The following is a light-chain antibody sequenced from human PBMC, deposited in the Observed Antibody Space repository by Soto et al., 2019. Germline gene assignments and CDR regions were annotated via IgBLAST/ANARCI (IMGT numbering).Light chain of an antibody. V-gene: IGKV1-5*03. J-gene: IGKJ1*01. CDR3: XQYNSYSRT. Sequence: DIQMTQSPSTLSASVGDRVTITCRASQSFGRWLAWYQQKPGKAPKLLIYKASILQSGVPSRFSGSGSGTEFTLTISSLQRXDXAXXXXXQYNSYSRTFGQGTKVDIK. CDR2: KAS. CDR1: QSFGRW.